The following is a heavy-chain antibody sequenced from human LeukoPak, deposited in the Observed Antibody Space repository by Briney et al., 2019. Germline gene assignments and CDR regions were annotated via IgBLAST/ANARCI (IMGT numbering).Heavy chain of an antibody. J-gene: IGHJ4*02. CDR2: IDPSDSYT. V-gene: IGHV5-10-1*01. D-gene: IGHD6-19*01. CDR3: VRLIYSSGWLDY. CDR1: GYSFTSYW. Sequence: GESLKISCKGSGYSFTSYWISWVRQMPGKGLEWMGRIDPSDSYTNYSPSFQGHVTLSADKSISTAYLQWSSLKASDTAMYYCVRLIYSSGWLDYWGQGTLVTVSS.